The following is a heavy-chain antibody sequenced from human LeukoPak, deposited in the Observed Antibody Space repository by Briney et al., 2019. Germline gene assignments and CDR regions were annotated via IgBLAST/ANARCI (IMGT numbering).Heavy chain of an antibody. J-gene: IGHJ4*02. V-gene: IGHV3-53*01. CDR2: IYSGGTT. D-gene: IGHD4-23*01. CDR1: GFTVSGNY. CDR3: ARRAGGYSHPYDY. Sequence: GGSLRLYCAVSGFTVSGNYMSWVRQAPGKGLEWVSLIYSGGTTYYADSVKGRFTISRDNSKNTLYLQMNSLRAEDTAVYYCARRAGGYSHPYDYWGQGILVTVSS.